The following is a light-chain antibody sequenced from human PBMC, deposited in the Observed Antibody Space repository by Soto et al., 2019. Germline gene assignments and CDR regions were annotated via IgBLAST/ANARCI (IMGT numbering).Light chain of an antibody. J-gene: IGKJ2*01. CDR2: TAS. CDR1: QSISTS. Sequence: DIQMTQSPSTLSASVGDRVTITCRTSQSISTSLAWYQQKPGKGPKLLIYTASSVASGVPSRFSGSGSGTEFTLTISSLQPDDFATYYCQQYNPNFLYTFGQGTKLEIK. V-gene: IGKV1-5*03. CDR3: QQYNPNFLYT.